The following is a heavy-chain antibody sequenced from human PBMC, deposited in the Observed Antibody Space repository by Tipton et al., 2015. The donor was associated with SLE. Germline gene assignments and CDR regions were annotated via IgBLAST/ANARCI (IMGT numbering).Heavy chain of an antibody. CDR2: IYHSGST. V-gene: IGHV4-38-2*01. J-gene: IGHJ3*02. Sequence: TLSLTCAVSGYSISSGYYWGWIRQPPGKGLEWIGSIYHSGSTYYNPSLKSRVTISVDTSKNQFSLKLSSVPAADTAVYYCARVGAGEAFDIWGQGTMVTVSS. CDR1: GYSISSGYY. CDR3: ARVGAGEAFDI. D-gene: IGHD7-27*01.